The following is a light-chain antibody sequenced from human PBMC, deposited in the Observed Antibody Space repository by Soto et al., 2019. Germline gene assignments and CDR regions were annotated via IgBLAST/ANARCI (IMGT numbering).Light chain of an antibody. CDR1: QRVSSH. J-gene: IGKJ1*01. Sequence: EIVMTQSPATLSVSPGDTATLSCRASQRVSSHLAWYQQKPGQAPRLLIYAASSRATGIPDRFSGSGAGTDFTLTISRLEPEDFAVYYCQQYGSAPGTFGQGTKVDI. CDR3: QQYGSAPGT. CDR2: AAS. V-gene: IGKV3-20*01.